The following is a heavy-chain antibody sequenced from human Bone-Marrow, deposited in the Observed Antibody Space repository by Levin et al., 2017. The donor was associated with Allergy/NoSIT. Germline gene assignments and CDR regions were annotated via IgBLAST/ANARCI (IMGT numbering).Heavy chain of an antibody. CDR3: ARGQWLVAEYFQQ. J-gene: IGHJ1*01. Sequence: SETLSLTCAVSRGSITTSNWWGWVRQPPGKGLEWIGEISHSGNTNYNPSLKSRVTVSIDGSKNQFSLKLTSVTAADTAVYYCARGQWLVAEYFQQWGQGTLVTVPS. D-gene: IGHD6-19*01. CDR2: ISHSGNT. V-gene: IGHV4-4*02. CDR1: RGSITTSNW.